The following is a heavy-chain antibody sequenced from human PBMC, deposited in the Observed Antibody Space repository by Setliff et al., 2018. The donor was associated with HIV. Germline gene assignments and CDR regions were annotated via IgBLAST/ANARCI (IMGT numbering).Heavy chain of an antibody. Sequence: PSQTLSLTCAISGDSVSSDTAAWNWIRQSPSRGLEWLGRTYYRSKWYNDYAPSVKSRIGINPDTSKNQFSLQLNSVTPDDTAVYFCARVSKYGVRYYFDYWGLGTLVTVSS. V-gene: IGHV6-1*01. D-gene: IGHD4-17*01. CDR1: GDSVSSDTAA. J-gene: IGHJ4*02. CDR2: TYYRSKWYN. CDR3: ARVSKYGVRYYFDY.